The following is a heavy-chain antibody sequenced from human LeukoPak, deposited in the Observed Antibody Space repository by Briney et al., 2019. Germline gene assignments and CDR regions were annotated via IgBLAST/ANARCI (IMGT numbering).Heavy chain of an antibody. V-gene: IGHV4-39*01. D-gene: IGHD3-22*01. Sequence: TSETLSLTCTVSGGSISSSSYYWGWIRRPPGKGLEWIGSIYYSGSTYYNPSLKSRVTISVDTSKNQFSLKLSSVTAADTAVYYCARHLEVVVITLWSPYYFGYWGQGTLVTVSS. CDR3: ARHLEVVVITLWSPYYFGY. J-gene: IGHJ4*02. CDR1: GGSISSSSYY. CDR2: IYYSGST.